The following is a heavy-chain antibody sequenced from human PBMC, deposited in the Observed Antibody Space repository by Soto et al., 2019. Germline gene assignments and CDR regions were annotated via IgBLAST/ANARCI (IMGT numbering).Heavy chain of an antibody. V-gene: IGHV1-18*04. Sequence: ASVKISCKASGYNFSGYSITWVLQAPGQGLEGMGRISGSNGNTNYARTLRGRLTLTTDTSTSTAYMELRSLTFDDTAVYYCARQVFGGAASACRDLEGWRQGPTVTVSS. CDR1: GYNFSGYS. CDR2: ISGSNGNT. D-gene: IGHD2-21*01. CDR3: ARQVFGGAASACRDLEG. J-gene: IGHJ6*02.